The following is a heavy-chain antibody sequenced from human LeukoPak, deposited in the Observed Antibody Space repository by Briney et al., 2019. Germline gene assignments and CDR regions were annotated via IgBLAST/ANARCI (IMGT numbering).Heavy chain of an antibody. J-gene: IGHJ4*02. V-gene: IGHV3-7*03. CDR3: ARGREGSSWYGDY. D-gene: IGHD6-13*01. Sequence: PGGSLRLSCAASGFTFSNYWMGWVRQAPGKRPEWVANMNIDGSEKYYADSVKGRFTISRDNSKNTLYLQMNSLRAEDTAVYYCARGREGSSWYGDYWGQGTLVTVSS. CDR1: GFTFSNYW. CDR2: MNIDGSEK.